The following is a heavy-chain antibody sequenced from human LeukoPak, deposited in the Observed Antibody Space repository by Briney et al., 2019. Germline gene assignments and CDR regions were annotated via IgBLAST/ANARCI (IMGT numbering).Heavy chain of an antibody. J-gene: IGHJ5*02. CDR3: AREWQLET. CDR1: GFSLSYYW. CDR2: IKQDGSER. D-gene: IGHD6-6*01. V-gene: IGHV3-7*01. Sequence: GGSLRPSCAASGFSLSYYWMSWVRQAPGTGLEWVANIKQDGSERYYVDSVKGRFTISRDNAKNSLYLQMNSLRAEDTAVYYCAREWQLETWGQGTLVTVSS.